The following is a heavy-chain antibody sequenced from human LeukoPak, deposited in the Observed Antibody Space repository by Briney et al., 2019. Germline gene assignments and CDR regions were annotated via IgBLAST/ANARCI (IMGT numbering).Heavy chain of an antibody. Sequence: PSETLSLTCTVSGGSISSYYWSWIRQPPGKGLEWIGYIYYSGSTNYNPSLKSRVTISVDTSKNQFSLKLSSVTAADTAVYYCARGGAVAGDYYYYGMDVWGQGTTVTVSS. J-gene: IGHJ6*02. V-gene: IGHV4-59*01. CDR1: GGSISSYY. CDR3: ARGGAVAGDYYYYGMDV. CDR2: IYYSGST. D-gene: IGHD6-19*01.